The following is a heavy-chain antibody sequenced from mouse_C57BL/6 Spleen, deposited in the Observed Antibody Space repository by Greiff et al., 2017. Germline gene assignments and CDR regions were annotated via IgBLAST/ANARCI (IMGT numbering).Heavy chain of an antibody. CDR3: AREGDYYSHYAMDY. J-gene: IGHJ4*01. CDR2: INPNNGGT. CDR1: GYTFTDYN. V-gene: IGHV1-22*01. D-gene: IGHD1-1*01. Sequence: VQLQQSGPELVKPGASVKMSCKASGYTFTDYNMHWVKQSHGKSLEWIGYINPNNGGTSYTQKFKGKATLTVNKSSSTAYMELRSLTSEDSAVYYCAREGDYYSHYAMDYWGQGTSVTVAS.